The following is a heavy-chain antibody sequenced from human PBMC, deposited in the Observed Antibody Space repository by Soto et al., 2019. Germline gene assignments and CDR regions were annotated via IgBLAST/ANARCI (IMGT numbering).Heavy chain of an antibody. V-gene: IGHV3-23*01. CDR1: GFTFSSYA. Sequence: EVQLLESGGGLVQPGGSLRLSCAASGFTFSSYAMSWVRQAPGKGLEWVSAISGSGGSTYYADSVKGRFTSSRDNSKNTLYLQMNSLRAEETAVYYCAKDSGYSSSWDNFDYWGQGTLVTASS. CDR3: AKDSGYSSSWDNFDY. D-gene: IGHD6-13*01. CDR2: ISGSGGST. J-gene: IGHJ4*02.